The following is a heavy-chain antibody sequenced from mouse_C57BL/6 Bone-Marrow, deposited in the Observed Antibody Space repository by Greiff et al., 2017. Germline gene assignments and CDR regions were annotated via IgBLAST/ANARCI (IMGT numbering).Heavy chain of an antibody. V-gene: IGHV1-55*01. CDR2: IYPGSGST. D-gene: IGHD2-3*01. J-gene: IGHJ2*01. CDR1: AYTFTSYW. CDR3: AREGWLPLDY. Sequence: QVQLKQPGAELVKPGASVKMSCKASAYTFTSYWITWVKQRPGQGLEWIGDIYPGSGSTNYNEKFKSKATLTVDTSSSKAYMQLSSLTSEDAAVYYCAREGWLPLDYWGQGTTLTVSS.